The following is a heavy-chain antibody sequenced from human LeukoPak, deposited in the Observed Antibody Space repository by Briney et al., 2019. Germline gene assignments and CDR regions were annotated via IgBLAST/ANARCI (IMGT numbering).Heavy chain of an antibody. Sequence: GGSLRLSCAASGFTVSSNYMSWVRQAPGKGLEWVSVIYSGGSTYYADSVKGRFTISRDNSKNTLYLQMNSLRAEDTAVYYCARTLESSGPNYYYYMDVWGKGTTVTVSS. CDR1: GFTVSSNY. CDR2: IYSGGST. J-gene: IGHJ6*03. CDR3: ARTLESSGPNYYYYMDV. D-gene: IGHD3-22*01. V-gene: IGHV3-66*02.